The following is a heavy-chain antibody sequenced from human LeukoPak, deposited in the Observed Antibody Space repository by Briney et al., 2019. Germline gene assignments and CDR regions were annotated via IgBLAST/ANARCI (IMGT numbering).Heavy chain of an antibody. Sequence: ASVKVSCKASGYDFTSVGITWVRRAPGQGLEWMGWISPYNGNTRYAQKFQGRVAMTTDTSTTTAYMGLRGLRFNDTAVYYCARAGPGSGWYFDYWGQGTLVTVSS. J-gene: IGHJ4*02. CDR3: ARAGPGSGWYFDY. CDR2: ISPYNGNT. CDR1: GYDFTSVG. D-gene: IGHD6-19*01. V-gene: IGHV1-18*01.